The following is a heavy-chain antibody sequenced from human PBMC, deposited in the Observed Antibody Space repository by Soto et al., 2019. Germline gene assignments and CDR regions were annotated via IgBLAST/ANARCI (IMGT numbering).Heavy chain of an antibody. D-gene: IGHD6-19*01. CDR3: ARIRGSSGWYPRYWFDP. V-gene: IGHV2-26*01. CDR1: GFSLSNARMG. Sequence: QVTLKESGPVLVKPTETLTLTCTVSGFSLSNARMGVSWIRQPPGKALEWLAHIFSNDEKSYSTSLKSRLTISKDTSKRPVVLTMTNMDPVDTATYYCARIRGSSGWYPRYWFDPWGQGTLVTVSS. J-gene: IGHJ5*02. CDR2: IFSNDEK.